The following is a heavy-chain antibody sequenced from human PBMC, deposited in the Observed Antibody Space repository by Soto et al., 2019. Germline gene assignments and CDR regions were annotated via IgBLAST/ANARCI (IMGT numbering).Heavy chain of an antibody. Sequence: DVQLVESGGGLVQPGRSLRLSCAASGFTFDDYAMHWVRQAPGKGLEWVSGISWNSGSIGYADSVKGRFTISRDNAKNSLYLQMNSLRAEDTALYYCAKSVYSNYFDYWGQGTLVTVSS. CDR3: AKSVYSNYFDY. D-gene: IGHD4-4*01. V-gene: IGHV3-9*01. J-gene: IGHJ4*02. CDR1: GFTFDDYA. CDR2: ISWNSGSI.